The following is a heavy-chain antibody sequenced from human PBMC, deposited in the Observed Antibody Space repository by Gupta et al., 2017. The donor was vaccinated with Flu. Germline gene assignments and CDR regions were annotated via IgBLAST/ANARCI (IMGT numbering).Heavy chain of an antibody. V-gene: IGHV3-33*01. CDR1: GFTFSSYG. J-gene: IGHJ3*02. CDR2: IWYDGSNK. CDR3: AREDDYGGNWLAGAFDI. Sequence: QVQLVESGGGVVQPGRSRRLSCAASGFTFSSYGMHWVRQAPGKGLEWVAVIWYDGSNKYYADSVKGRFTISRDNSKNTLYLQMNSLRAEDTAVYYCAREDDYGGNWLAGAFDIWGQGTMVTVSS. D-gene: IGHD4-23*01.